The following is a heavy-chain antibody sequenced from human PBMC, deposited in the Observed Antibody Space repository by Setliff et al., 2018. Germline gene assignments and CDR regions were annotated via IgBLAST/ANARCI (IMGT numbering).Heavy chain of an antibody. CDR1: GFTFSGYV. V-gene: IGHV3-23*01. CDR3: AKQRYYYGSGSVDHRALDY. J-gene: IGHJ4*02. D-gene: IGHD3-10*01. Sequence: GGSLRLSCAASGFTFSGYVMTWVRQAPGEGLEWVSAISETSATIYYADSVKGRFTISRDNSNNMLYLQMNSLRAEDTAVYYCAKQRYYYGSGSVDHRALDYWGQGTLVTVSS. CDR2: ISETSATI.